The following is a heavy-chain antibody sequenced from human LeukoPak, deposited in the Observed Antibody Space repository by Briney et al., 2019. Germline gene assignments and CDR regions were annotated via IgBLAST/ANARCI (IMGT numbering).Heavy chain of an antibody. D-gene: IGHD1-7*01. V-gene: IGHV3-20*04. CDR1: GFTFDDYG. CDR3: ARYNWNSAPFDY. Sequence: PGGSLRLSCAASGFTFDDYGMSWVRQAPGKGLEWVSGINWNGGSTGYADSVRGRFTISRDNAKNTLYLQMNSLRAEDTAVYYCARYNWNSAPFDYWGQGTLVTVSS. J-gene: IGHJ4*02. CDR2: INWNGGST.